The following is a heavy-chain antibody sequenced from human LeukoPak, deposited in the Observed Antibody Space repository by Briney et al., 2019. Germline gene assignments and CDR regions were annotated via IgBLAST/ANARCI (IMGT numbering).Heavy chain of an antibody. CDR3: ASGRQQLAHYGMDV. Sequence: SETLSLTCTVSGGSISSYYWSWLPQPPGKGLEWIGYIYYSGSTNYNPSLKSRVTISVDTSKNQFSLKLSSVTAADTAVYYCASGRQQLAHYGMDVWGQGTTVTVSS. D-gene: IGHD6-13*01. CDR1: GGSISSYY. J-gene: IGHJ6*02. CDR2: IYYSGST. V-gene: IGHV4-59*01.